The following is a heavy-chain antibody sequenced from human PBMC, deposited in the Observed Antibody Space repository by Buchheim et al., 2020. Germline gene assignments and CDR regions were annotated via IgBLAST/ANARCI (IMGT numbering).Heavy chain of an antibody. V-gene: IGHV3-30-3*01. CDR2: ISYDGSNK. CDR1: GFTFSSYA. Sequence: QVQLVESGGGVVQPGRSLRLSCAASGFTFSSYAMHWVRQAPGKGLEWVAVISYDGSNKYYADSVKGRFTISRDNSKNTLYLQMNSLRAEDTAVYYCARGGAVPGTGYFQHWGQGTL. CDR3: ARGGAVPGTGYFQH. D-gene: IGHD6-19*01. J-gene: IGHJ1*01.